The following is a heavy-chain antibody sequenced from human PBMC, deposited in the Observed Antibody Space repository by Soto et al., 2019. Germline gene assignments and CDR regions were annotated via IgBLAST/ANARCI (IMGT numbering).Heavy chain of an antibody. V-gene: IGHV4-31*03. CDR3: ARLFGDYGLVGY. J-gene: IGHJ4*02. Sequence: QVQLQESGPGLVKPSQTLSLTCTVSGGSISSGGYYWTWIRQQPGKGLEWIGDIFYTGSTYYNPSLKSRVAISVDTSKNRFSLKLSSVTAADTAVYYCARLFGDYGLVGYWGQGTLVTVSS. CDR1: GGSISSGGYY. D-gene: IGHD4-17*01. CDR2: IFYTGST.